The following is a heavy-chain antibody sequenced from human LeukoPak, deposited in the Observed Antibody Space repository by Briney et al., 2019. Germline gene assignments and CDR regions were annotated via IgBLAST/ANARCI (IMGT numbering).Heavy chain of an antibody. CDR2: IYHSGST. J-gene: IGHJ6*02. CDR3: AREDDYYYGMDV. Sequence: SETLSLTCAVSGGSISSGGYSWSWIRQPPGKGLEWIGYIYHSGSTYCNSSLKSRVTISVDRSKNQFSLKLSSVTAADTAVYYCAREDDYYYGMDVWGQGTTVTVSS. V-gene: IGHV4-30-2*01. CDR1: GGSISSGGYS.